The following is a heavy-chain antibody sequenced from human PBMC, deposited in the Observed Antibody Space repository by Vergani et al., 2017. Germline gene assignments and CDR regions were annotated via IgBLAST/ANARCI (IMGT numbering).Heavy chain of an antibody. CDR3: AKDSSGWHEYYYYYYGIDV. J-gene: IGHJ6*02. CDR2: SSWDGGST. Sequence: EVQLVESGGVVVQPGGSLRLSCAASGFTFDDYTMHWVRQAPGKGLEWVSLSSWDGGSTYYADSVKGRFTISRDNSKNALYLQMNSLRTEDTALYYCAKDSSGWHEYYYYYYGIDVWGQGTTVTVSS. CDR1: GFTFDDYT. V-gene: IGHV3-43*01. D-gene: IGHD6-19*01.